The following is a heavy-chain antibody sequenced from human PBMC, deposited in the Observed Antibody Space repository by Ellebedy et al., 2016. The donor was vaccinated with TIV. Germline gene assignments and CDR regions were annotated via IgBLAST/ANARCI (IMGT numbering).Heavy chain of an antibody. J-gene: IGHJ4*02. Sequence: ASVKVSCKVSEYTLTELSMNWVRQSPGKGLEWMGGFDPEDGKIIYAPKFQGRVTMTEDTSTHTAYMELSSLRSEDTAMYYCATTYYDVLTFFYRKEFDYWGQGTLVTVSS. V-gene: IGHV1-24*01. CDR2: FDPEDGKI. CDR3: ATTYYDVLTFFYRKEFDY. D-gene: IGHD3-9*01. CDR1: EYTLTELS.